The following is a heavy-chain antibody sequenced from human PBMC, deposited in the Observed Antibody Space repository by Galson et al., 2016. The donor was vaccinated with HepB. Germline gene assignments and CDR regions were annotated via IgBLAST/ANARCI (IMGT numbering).Heavy chain of an antibody. CDR3: TRDGTLRPLGY. Sequence: SLRLSCAGSGFSFGRYWMRWVRQSPGKGLELVANIKPEGSENYYVDSVEGRFTISRDNAKNSLYLQMNSLRAEDTALYYCTRDGTLRPLGYWGQGTLVTVSS. V-gene: IGHV3-7*03. J-gene: IGHJ4*02. CDR1: GFSFGRYW. CDR2: IKPEGSEN. D-gene: IGHD3-22*01.